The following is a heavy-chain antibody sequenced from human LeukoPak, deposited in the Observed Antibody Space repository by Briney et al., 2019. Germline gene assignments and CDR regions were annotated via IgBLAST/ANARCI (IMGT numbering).Heavy chain of an antibody. CDR2: IYYSGST. CDR1: GGSISSGGYY. CDR3: ARGLGYCSGGSCPNWFDP. V-gene: IGHV4-31*03. Sequence: SETLSLTCTVSGGSISSGGYYWSWIRQHPGKGLEWVGYIYYSGSTYYNPSLKSRVTISVDTSKNQLSLKLSSVTAADTAVYFCARGLGYCSGGSCPNWFDPWGQGTLVTASS. D-gene: IGHD2-15*01. J-gene: IGHJ5*02.